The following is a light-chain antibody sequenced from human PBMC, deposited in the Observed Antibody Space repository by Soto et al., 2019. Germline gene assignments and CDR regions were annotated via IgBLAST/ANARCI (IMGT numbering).Light chain of an antibody. J-gene: IGLJ2*01. CDR2: EVS. V-gene: IGLV2-8*01. CDR3: AAWDDSLSGVV. Sequence: QSVLTQPPSASGSPGQSVTISCTGTSSDVGGYNYVSWYQQHPGKAPKLMIYEVSKRPSGVPDRFSGSTSGTSASLAISGLRSEDEADYYCAAWDDSLSGVVFGGGTKLTVL. CDR1: SSDVGGYNY.